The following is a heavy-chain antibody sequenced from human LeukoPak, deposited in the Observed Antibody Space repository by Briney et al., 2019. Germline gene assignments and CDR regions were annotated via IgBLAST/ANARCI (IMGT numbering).Heavy chain of an antibody. D-gene: IGHD6-6*01. Sequence: SCKASGGTFSSYAMHWVRQAPGKGLEWVAVISYDGSNKYYADSVKGRFTISRDNSKNTLYVQMNSLRAEDTAVYYCARGYSSSSMYYYYYMDVWGKGTTVTVSS. V-gene: IGHV3-30*04. CDR1: GGTFSSYA. J-gene: IGHJ6*03. CDR3: ARGYSSSSMYYYYYMDV. CDR2: ISYDGSNK.